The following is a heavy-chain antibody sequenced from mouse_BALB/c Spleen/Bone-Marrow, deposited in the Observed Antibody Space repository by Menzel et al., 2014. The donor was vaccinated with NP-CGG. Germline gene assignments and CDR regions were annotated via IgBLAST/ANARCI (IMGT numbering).Heavy chain of an antibody. CDR2: ISNGSSTI. CDR3: ARKGAMITHYYAMDY. V-gene: IGHV5-17*02. D-gene: IGHD2-4*01. J-gene: IGHJ4*01. Sequence: EVQLVESGGGLVQPGGSRKLSCAASGFTFSSFGMHWVRQAPEKGLEWVAYISNGSSTIYYADTGKGRFIISRDNPKNTLFLQMTSLRSEDTAMYYCARKGAMITHYYAMDYWGQGTPVTVSS. CDR1: GFTFSSFG.